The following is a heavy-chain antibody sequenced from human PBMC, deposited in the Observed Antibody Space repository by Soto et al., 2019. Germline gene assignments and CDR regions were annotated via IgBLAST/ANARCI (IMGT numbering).Heavy chain of an antibody. CDR3: AKDPADSSGYYYNDAFDI. J-gene: IGHJ3*02. D-gene: IGHD3-22*01. V-gene: IGHV3-23*01. CDR2: ISGSGGST. CDR1: GFTFSSYA. Sequence: GGSLRLSCAASGFTFSSYAMSWVRQAPGKGLEWVSAISGSGGSTYYADSVKGRFTISRDNSKNTLYLQMNSLRAEDTAVYYCAKDPADSSGYYYNDAFDIWGQGTMVTVS.